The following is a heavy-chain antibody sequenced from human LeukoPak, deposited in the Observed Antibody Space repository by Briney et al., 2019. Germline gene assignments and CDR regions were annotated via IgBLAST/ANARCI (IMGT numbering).Heavy chain of an antibody. CDR3: ARLSGSYWPAGY. CDR2: LYYSGST. Sequence: SETLSLTCTVSGGSISSSSYYWGWIRQPPGKGLEWIGSLYYSGSTYYNPSLKSRVTISVDTSKNQFPLKLSSVTAAATAVYYCARLSGSYWPAGYWGQGTLVNVSS. D-gene: IGHD1-26*01. V-gene: IGHV4-39*01. J-gene: IGHJ4*02. CDR1: GGSISSSSYY.